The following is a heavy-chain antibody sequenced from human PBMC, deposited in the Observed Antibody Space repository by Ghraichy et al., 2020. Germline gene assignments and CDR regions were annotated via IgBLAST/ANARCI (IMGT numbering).Heavy chain of an antibody. CDR1: GNTFSDYY. CDR2: MNPNSGGT. V-gene: IGHV1-2*02. J-gene: IGHJ4*02. D-gene: IGHD3-3*01. CDR3: ARSGAAYDFWSAPILDY. Sequence: ASVKVSCKASGNTFSDYYMHWVRQAPGQGLEWMGWMNPNSGGTNYAQKFQGRVTLTRDTSISTAYMELSRLRSDDTAVYYCARSGAAYDFWSAPILDYWGQGTLVTVSS.